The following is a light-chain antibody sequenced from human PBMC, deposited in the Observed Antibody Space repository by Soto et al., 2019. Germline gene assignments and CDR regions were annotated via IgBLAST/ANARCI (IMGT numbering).Light chain of an antibody. CDR1: NSGIGAYNY. J-gene: IGLJ1*01. V-gene: IGLV2-8*01. CDR2: EVS. CDR3: SSYADSNNLF. Sequence: QSVLTQPPSGSGAPGQSVTISWTGTNSGIGAYNYVSWYQQHPGKAPKLMIYEVSRRPSGVPDRFSGSKSGNTASLTVYGLQAEDEADYYCSSYADSNNLFFGTGTKATVL.